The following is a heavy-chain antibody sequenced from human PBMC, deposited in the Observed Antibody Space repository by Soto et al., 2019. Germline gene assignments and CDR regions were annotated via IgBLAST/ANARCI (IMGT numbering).Heavy chain of an antibody. V-gene: IGHV4-34*01. CDR2: INHSGST. J-gene: IGHJ4*02. CDR3: AVTALSYYFDY. D-gene: IGHD4-4*01. CDR1: GGSFSGYY. Sequence: LSLTCAVYGGSFSGYYWSWIRQPPGKGLEWIGEINHSGSTNYNPSLKSRVTISVDTSKNQFSLKLSSVTAADTAVYYCAVTALSYYFDYWGQGTLVTVSS.